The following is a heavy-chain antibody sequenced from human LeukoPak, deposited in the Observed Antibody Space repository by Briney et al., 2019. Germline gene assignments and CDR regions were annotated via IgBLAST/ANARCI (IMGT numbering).Heavy chain of an antibody. CDR2: IYSGGST. CDR1: GFTVSSNY. D-gene: IGHD7-27*01. Sequence: GSLRLSCAASGFTVSSNYMSWVRQAPGKGLEWVSVIYSGGSTYYADSVKGRFTISRDNSKNTLYLQMNSLRAEDTAVYYCARRLPTAWGADYWGQGTLVTVSS. J-gene: IGHJ4*02. V-gene: IGHV3-53*01. CDR3: ARRLPTAWGADY.